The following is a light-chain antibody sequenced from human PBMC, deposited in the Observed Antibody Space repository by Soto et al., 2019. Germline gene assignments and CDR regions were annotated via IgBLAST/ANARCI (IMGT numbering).Light chain of an antibody. CDR2: AAT. J-gene: IGKJ4*01. CDR3: QQLDLYPST. CDR1: QDINSY. V-gene: IGKV1-9*01. Sequence: IQLTQSPSSLSASVGDRVTITCRASQDINSYLAWYQQKPGKAPNLLIYAATSLQSGVPSRFSGSGSGTEVTLTISSLQPEDFATYYCQQLDLYPSTFGGGTKVEI.